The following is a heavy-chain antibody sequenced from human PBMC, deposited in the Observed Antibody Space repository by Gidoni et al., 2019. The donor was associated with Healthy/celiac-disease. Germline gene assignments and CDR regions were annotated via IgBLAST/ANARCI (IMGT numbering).Heavy chain of an antibody. V-gene: IGHV3-15*01. CDR3: TTDSPWEAWFDP. Sequence: EVQLVASGGGLVKPGGSLRLSCDAAGFTFRNAWLSWVRQAPGKGLEWVGRIKSKTDGGTTDYAAPVKGRFTISRDDSKNTLYLQMNSLKTEDTAVYYCTTDSPWEAWFDPWGQGTLVTVSS. CDR2: IKSKTDGGTT. D-gene: IGHD1-26*01. J-gene: IGHJ5*02. CDR1: GFTFRNAW.